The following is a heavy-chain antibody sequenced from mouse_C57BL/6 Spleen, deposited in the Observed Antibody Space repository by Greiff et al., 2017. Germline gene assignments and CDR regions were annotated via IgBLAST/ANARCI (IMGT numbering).Heavy chain of an antibody. Sequence: EVQLQQSGAELVRPGASVKLSCTASGFNIKDYYMHWVKQRPEQGLEWIGRIDPEDGDTEYAPKFQGKATMTADTASNTAYLQLSSLTSEDTAVYYCTLIITTIGANFDYWGQGTTLTVSS. V-gene: IGHV14-1*01. CDR1: GFNIKDYY. D-gene: IGHD1-1*01. CDR3: TLIITTIGANFDY. CDR2: IDPEDGDT. J-gene: IGHJ2*01.